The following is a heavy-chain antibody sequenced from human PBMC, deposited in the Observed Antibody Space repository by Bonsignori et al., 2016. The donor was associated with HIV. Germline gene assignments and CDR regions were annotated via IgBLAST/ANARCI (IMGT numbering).Heavy chain of an antibody. J-gene: IGHJ3*02. D-gene: IGHD2-21*01. CDR3: ASGSCGGDCYRGVLAAFDI. CDR2: IIPILGIA. V-gene: IGHV1-69*10. CDR1: GGTFSSYA. Sequence: SVKVSCKASGGTFSSYAISWVRQAPGQGLEWMGGIIPILGIANYAQKFQGRVTITADKSTSTAYMELSSLRSEDTAVYYCASGSCGGDCYRGVLAAFDIWGQGTMVTVSS.